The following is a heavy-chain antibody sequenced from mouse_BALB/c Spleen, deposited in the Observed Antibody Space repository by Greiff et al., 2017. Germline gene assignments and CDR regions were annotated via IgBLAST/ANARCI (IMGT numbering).Heavy chain of an antibody. CDR2: IYPGDGDT. CDR1: GYAFSSYW. V-gene: IGHV1-80*01. J-gene: IGHJ4*01. CDR3: ARSLLRVRHYAMDY. Sequence: QVQLQQSGAELVRPGSSVKISCKASGYAFSSYWMNWVKQRPGQGLEWIGQIYPGDGDTNYNGKFKGKATLTADKSSSTAYMQLSSLTSENSAVYFCARSLLRVRHYAMDYWGQGTSVTVSS. D-gene: IGHD1-2*01.